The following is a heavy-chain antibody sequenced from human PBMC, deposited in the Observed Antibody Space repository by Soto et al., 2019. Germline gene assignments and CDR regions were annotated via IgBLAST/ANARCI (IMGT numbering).Heavy chain of an antibody. Sequence: EVQLVESGGGLVQPGRSLRLSCAASGFTFDGYAMHWVRQVPGEGLEWVSHISWNTAIIGYADSVKGRFTISRDNAKNSLYLQMNNLRAEDTALYYCAKEHDFGDYGLDYWGQGILVTVSS. CDR2: ISWNTAII. D-gene: IGHD4-17*01. CDR3: AKEHDFGDYGLDY. V-gene: IGHV3-9*01. CDR1: GFTFDGYA. J-gene: IGHJ4*02.